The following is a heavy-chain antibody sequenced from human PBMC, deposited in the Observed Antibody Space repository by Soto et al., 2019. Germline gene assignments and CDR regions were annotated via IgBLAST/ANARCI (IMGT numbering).Heavy chain of an antibody. V-gene: IGHV1-69*06. CDR3: AWGETVIRGDAASSSDFAY. CDR1: GGTFRSYA. CDR2: IIPMFGTV. J-gene: IGHJ4*02. D-gene: IGHD3-10*01. Sequence: VASVKVSCKASGGTFRSYAISWGRQAPGQGLEWVGGIIPMFGTVNYAQKFQGRVTITAEKSTSTAYMELNSLRSEDTAVYYCAWGETVIRGDAASSSDFAYWGQGALVTVSS.